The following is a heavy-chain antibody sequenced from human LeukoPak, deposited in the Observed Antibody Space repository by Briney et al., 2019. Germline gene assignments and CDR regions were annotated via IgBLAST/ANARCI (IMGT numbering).Heavy chain of an antibody. V-gene: IGHV3-64*01. CDR1: GFTFSSYA. Sequence: PGGSLRLSCAASGFTFSSYAMRWVRQAPGKGLEYVSAISSNGGSTYYANSVKGRFTISRDNSKNTLYLQMGSLRAEDMAVYYCARDLCGIAAAGTHVCGWFDPWGQGTLVTVSS. D-gene: IGHD6-13*01. CDR3: ARDLCGIAAAGTHVCGWFDP. J-gene: IGHJ5*02. CDR2: ISSNGGST.